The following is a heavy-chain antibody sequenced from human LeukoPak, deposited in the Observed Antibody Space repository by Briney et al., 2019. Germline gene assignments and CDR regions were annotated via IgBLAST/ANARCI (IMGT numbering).Heavy chain of an antibody. CDR1: GGTFSSYA. CDR2: IIPIFGTA. V-gene: IGHV1-69*06. CDR3: ARFVYVSGSSGYGP. J-gene: IGHJ5*02. Sequence: SVKVSCKASGGTFSSYAISWVRQAPGQGLEWMGGIIPIFGTANYAQKFQGRVTITADKSTSTAYMELGRLRSEDTAVYYCARFVYVSGSSGYGPWGQGTVVTVSS. D-gene: IGHD3-10*01.